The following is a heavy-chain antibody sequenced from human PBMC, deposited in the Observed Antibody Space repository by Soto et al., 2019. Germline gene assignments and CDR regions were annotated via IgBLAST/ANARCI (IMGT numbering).Heavy chain of an antibody. CDR2: IDPIVTVV. Sequence: VQLLESGGDLVQPGGSLRLSCAATGLPFSNFAMNWVRQAPGRGLEWVSTIDPIVTVVHYADSVKGRFTISRDNSRNTLYLQMNSLRAEDTAMYYRNSRVSEHFDFWGQGTLVTVSS. D-gene: IGHD1-1*01. CDR3: NSRVSEHFDF. V-gene: IGHV3-23*05. CDR1: GLPFSNFA. J-gene: IGHJ4*02.